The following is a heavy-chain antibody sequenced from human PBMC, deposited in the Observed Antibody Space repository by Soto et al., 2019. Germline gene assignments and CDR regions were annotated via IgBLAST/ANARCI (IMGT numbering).Heavy chain of an antibody. J-gene: IGHJ5*02. D-gene: IGHD1-20*01. CDR2: IYYSGST. V-gene: IGHV4-61*01. Sequence: QVQLQESGPGLVKPSETLSLTCTVSGGSVSSGSYYWSWIRQPPGKGLEWIGYIYYSGSTNYNPSPTRPVTISVDTSKTRFSLKLSSVTAADTAVYYRARECGGYNWNDRRFDPWGQGTLVTVSS. CDR1: GGSVSSGSYY. CDR3: ARECGGYNWNDRRFDP.